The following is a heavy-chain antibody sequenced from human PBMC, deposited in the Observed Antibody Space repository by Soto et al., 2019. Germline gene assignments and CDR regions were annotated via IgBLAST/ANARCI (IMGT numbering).Heavy chain of an antibody. J-gene: IGHJ4*02. Sequence: ASVKVSCKASGYTFTSYDINWVRQATGQGLEWMGWMNPNSGNTGYAQKFQGRVTMTRNTSISTAYMEMNSLNPDDTGLYYCSIITPVPRNDFWGQGTLVTVSS. CDR1: GYTFTSYD. CDR3: SIITPVPRNDF. D-gene: IGHD3-3*01. V-gene: IGHV1-8*01. CDR2: MNPNSGNT.